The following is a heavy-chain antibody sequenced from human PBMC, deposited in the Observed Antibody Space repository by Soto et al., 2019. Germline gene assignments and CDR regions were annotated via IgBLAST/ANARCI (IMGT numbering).Heavy chain of an antibody. V-gene: IGHV3-33*01. CDR3: ARDRYSYDSRAYQGVDWYFDL. J-gene: IGHJ2*01. Sequence: GSLRLSCAASGFTFNNYGMHWVRQAPGKGLEWVAVIWYDGSHESYADSVKGRFTISRDNSENTLYLQMNSLRAEDTAVYYCARDRYSYDSRAYQGVDWYFDLWGRGTLVTVSS. D-gene: IGHD3-22*01. CDR1: GFTFNNYG. CDR2: IWYDGSHE.